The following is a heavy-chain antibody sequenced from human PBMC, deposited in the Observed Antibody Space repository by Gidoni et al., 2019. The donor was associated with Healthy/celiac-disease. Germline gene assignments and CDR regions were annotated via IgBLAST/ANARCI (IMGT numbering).Heavy chain of an antibody. Sequence: QVQLVESGGGVVQPGRSLRLSCAASGFTFSSYGMHWVRQAPGKGLEWVAVISYDGSNKYYADSVKGRFTISRDNSKNTLYLQMNSLRAEDTAVYYCASLTYYDILTGYSTLDYWGQGTLVTVSS. CDR3: ASLTYYDILTGYSTLDY. J-gene: IGHJ4*02. D-gene: IGHD3-9*01. CDR2: ISYDGSNK. V-gene: IGHV3-30*03. CDR1: GFTFSSYG.